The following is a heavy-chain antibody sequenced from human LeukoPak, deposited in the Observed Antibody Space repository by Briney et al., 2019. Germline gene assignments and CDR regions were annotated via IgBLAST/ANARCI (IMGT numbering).Heavy chain of an antibody. CDR1: GFTFSSYG. J-gene: IGHJ4*02. CDR2: IRYDGSNK. CDR3: AKSICSSGWYCSIDY. D-gene: IGHD6-19*01. V-gene: IGHV3-30*02. Sequence: GESLRLSCAASGFTFSSYGMHWVRQAPGKGLEWVTFIRYDGSNKYYADSVKGRFTISRDNSKNTLYLQMNSLRAEDTAVYYCAKSICSSGWYCSIDYWGQGTLVTVSS.